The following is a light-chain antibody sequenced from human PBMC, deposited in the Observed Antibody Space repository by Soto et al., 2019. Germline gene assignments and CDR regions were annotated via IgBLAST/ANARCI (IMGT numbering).Light chain of an antibody. CDR2: KAS. Sequence: DIQMTKSPSTVSGSVGDSGTMRCRSSQSISSWLAWYQQKPGKAPKLLIYKASTLKSGVPPRFTGSGCGRELPPTITSLQPDRFPTYYSQHYNSYSEAFRQGTKVDIK. CDR3: QHYNSYSEA. J-gene: IGKJ1*01. CDR1: QSISSW. V-gene: IGKV1-5*03.